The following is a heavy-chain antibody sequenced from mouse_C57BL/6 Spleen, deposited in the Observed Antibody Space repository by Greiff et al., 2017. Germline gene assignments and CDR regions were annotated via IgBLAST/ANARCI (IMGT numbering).Heavy chain of an antibody. Sequence: QVQLQQPGAELARPGASVKMSCKASGYTFTSYTMHWVKQRPGQGLEWIGYINPSSGYTKYNQKFKDKATLTADKSSSTAYMQLSSLTSEDSAVYYCARASYDYDLDCWGQGTTLTVSS. CDR3: ARASYDYDLDC. CDR2: INPSSGYT. CDR1: GYTFTSYT. D-gene: IGHD2-4*01. J-gene: IGHJ2*01. V-gene: IGHV1-4*01.